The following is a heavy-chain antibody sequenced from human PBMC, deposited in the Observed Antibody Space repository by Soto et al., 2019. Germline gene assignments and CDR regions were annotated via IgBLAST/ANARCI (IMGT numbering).Heavy chain of an antibody. CDR1: GFTFSSYA. Sequence: GGSLRLSCAASGFTFSSYAMSWVRQAPGKGLEWVSAISGSGGSTYYADSVKGRFTISRDNSKNTLYLQMNSLRAEDTAMYYCAKVGSRVPRSYGMDVWGQGTTVTVSS. V-gene: IGHV3-23*01. CDR3: AKVGSRVPRSYGMDV. CDR2: ISGSGGST. D-gene: IGHD3-10*01. J-gene: IGHJ6*02.